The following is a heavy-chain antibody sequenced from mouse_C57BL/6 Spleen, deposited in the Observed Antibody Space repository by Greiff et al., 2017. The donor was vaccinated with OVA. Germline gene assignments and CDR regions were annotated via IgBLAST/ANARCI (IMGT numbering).Heavy chain of an antibody. J-gene: IGHJ4*01. V-gene: IGHV1-53*01. Sequence: QVQLQQPGTELVKPGASVKLSCKASGYTFTSYWMHWVKQRPGQGLEWIGNINPSSGGTNYNEKFKSKATLTVDKSSSTAYMQLSSLTSEDSAVYYCDRGPYYGSSPHAMDDWGQGTSVTGSS. CDR2: INPSSGGT. CDR1: GYTFTSYW. CDR3: DRGPYYGSSPHAMDD. D-gene: IGHD1-1*01.